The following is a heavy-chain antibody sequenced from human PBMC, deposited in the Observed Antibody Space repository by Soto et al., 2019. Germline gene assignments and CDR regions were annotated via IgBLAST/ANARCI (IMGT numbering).Heavy chain of an antibody. CDR1: GITFRSHA. CDR2: ISGSGADT. Sequence: EVQLLESGGGLVQPGGYLRLSCAVSGITFRSHALSWVRQAPGKGLEWVSGISGSGADTHYADSVKGRFTISRDNSKNTLSLQMSSLRADDTAVYYCAKEYGGGTRMITSYFDNWGRGTLVVVSS. CDR3: AKEYGGGTRMITSYFDN. J-gene: IGHJ4*02. V-gene: IGHV3-23*01. D-gene: IGHD3-16*01.